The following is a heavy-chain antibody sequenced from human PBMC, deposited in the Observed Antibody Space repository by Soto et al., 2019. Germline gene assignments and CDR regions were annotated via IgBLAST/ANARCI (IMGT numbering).Heavy chain of an antibody. CDR1: GYTFTSYD. CDR2: INPSGGST. Sequence: ASVKVSCKASGYTFTSYDMHWVRQAPGQGLEWMGIINPSGGSTSYAQKFQGRVTMNRDTSTSTVYMAMSSLRSEDKAVYYCARTRLDRINWFDPWGQGTLVTVSS. J-gene: IGHJ5*02. CDR3: ARTRLDRINWFDP. V-gene: IGHV1-46*03.